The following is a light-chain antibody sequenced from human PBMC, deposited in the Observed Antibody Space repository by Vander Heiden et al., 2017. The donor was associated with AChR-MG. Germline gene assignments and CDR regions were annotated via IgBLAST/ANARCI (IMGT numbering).Light chain of an antibody. CDR3: AAWDDSLNAVYV. V-gene: IGLV1-44*01. Sequence: QSVLTQPPSASGTPGQRVTIPCSGSSSKLGKNTVNWYQQLPGTAPKLLIYSNNQRPSGVPDRFSGSKSGTSASLAISGLQSEDEADYYCAAWDDSLNAVYVFGTGTKVTVL. J-gene: IGLJ1*01. CDR2: SNN. CDR1: SSKLGKNT.